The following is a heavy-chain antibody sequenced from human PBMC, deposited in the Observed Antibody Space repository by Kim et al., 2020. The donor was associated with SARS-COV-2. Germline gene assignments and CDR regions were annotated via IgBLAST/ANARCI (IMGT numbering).Heavy chain of an antibody. J-gene: IGHJ3*02. CDR1: EFSLSSYW. Sequence: GGSLRLSCAASEFSLSSYWMDWVRQAPGKGLEWVANIKQDGSEMYYVDSVKGRFTIFRDNARNSLFLQMNSLRAEDTAVYYCAREGAPLAFDIWGQGTLVTVSS. V-gene: IGHV3-7*03. CDR3: AREGAPLAFDI. CDR2: IKQDGSEM.